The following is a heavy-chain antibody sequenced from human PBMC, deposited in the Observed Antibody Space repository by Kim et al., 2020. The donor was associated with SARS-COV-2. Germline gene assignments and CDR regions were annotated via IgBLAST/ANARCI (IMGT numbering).Heavy chain of an antibody. V-gene: IGHV4-39*01. CDR3: ARQAREFPVGVNWFDP. CDR2: IYYSGST. CDR1: GCSISSSSYY. D-gene: IGHD3-16*01. Sequence: SETLSLTCTVSGCSISSSSYYWGWIRQPPGKGLEWIGSIYYSGSTYYNSSLKSRVTISVDTSKNQFSLKLSSVTAADTAVYYWARQAREFPVGVNWFDP. J-gene: IGHJ5*02.